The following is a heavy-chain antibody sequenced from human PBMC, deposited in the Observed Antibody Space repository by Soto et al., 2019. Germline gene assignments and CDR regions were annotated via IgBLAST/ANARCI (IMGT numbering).Heavy chain of an antibody. J-gene: IGHJ3*02. CDR2: IWYDGGTT. V-gene: IGHV3-15*01. D-gene: IGHD3-9*01. CDR1: GFTFSSYG. Sequence: PVGSLRLSCAASGFTFSSYGMHWFRQAPVNGLEWVAFIWYDGGTTDYAAPVKGRFTISRDDSKNTLYLQMNSLKTEDTAVYYCTTVEPNVLRYFDWLSRSTRAGDAFDIWGQGTMVTVS. CDR3: TTVEPNVLRYFDWLSRSTRAGDAFDI.